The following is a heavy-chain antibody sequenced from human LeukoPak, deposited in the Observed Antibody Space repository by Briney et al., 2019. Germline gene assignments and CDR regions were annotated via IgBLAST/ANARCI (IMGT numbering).Heavy chain of an antibody. CDR1: GFTFSSYG. V-gene: IGHV3-21*01. J-gene: IGHJ4*02. CDR2: ISSSSYYI. Sequence: GGSLRLSCAASGFTFSSYGVHWVRQAPGKGLEWVSSISSSSYYIYYANSVKGRFTISRDNSKNTLYLQMNSLRAEDTAVYYCAKGQGYYFDYWGQGTLVTVSS. CDR3: AKGQGYYFDY.